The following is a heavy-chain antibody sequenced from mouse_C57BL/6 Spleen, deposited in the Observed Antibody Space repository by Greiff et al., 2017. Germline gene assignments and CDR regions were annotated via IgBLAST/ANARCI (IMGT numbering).Heavy chain of an antibody. CDR3: ASDYYGSSPYWYFDV. J-gene: IGHJ1*03. V-gene: IGHV2-9-1*01. CDR2: IWTGGGT. CDR1: GFSLTSYA. D-gene: IGHD1-1*01. Sequence: VMLVESGPGLVAPSQSLSITCTVSGFSLTSYAISWVRQPPGKGLEWLGVIWTGGGTNYNSALKSRLSISKDNSKSQVFLKMNSLQTDDTARYYCASDYYGSSPYWYFDVWGTGTTVTVSS.